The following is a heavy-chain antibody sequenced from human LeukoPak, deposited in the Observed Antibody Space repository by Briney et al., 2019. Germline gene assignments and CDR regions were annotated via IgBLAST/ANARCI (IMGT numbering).Heavy chain of an antibody. J-gene: IGHJ4*02. CDR1: GGSISSGGYY. CDR3: ARSSSTSWGYFDY. Sequence: SQTLSLTCTVSGGSISSGGYYWRWIRQHPGKGLEWIGYIYYSGSTYYNPSLKSRVTISVDTSKNQFSLKLSSVTAADTAVYYCARSSSTSWGYFDYWGQGTLVTVSS. D-gene: IGHD2-2*01. CDR2: IYYSGST. V-gene: IGHV4-31*03.